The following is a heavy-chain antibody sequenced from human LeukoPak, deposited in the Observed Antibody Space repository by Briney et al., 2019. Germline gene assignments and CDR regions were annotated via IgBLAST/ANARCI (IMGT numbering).Heavy chain of an antibody. D-gene: IGHD4-17*01. CDR1: GYTFPSYY. J-gene: IGHJ4*02. CDR2: INPSGGST. Sequence: GAQVKVSCKASGYTFPSYYMHWVRQAPGQGLEWMGIINPSGGSTSYAQKFQGRVTMTRDTSTSTVYMELSSLRSEDTAVYYCARDNHPYGDYSGGYFDYWGQGTLVTVSS. CDR3: ARDNHPYGDYSGGYFDY. V-gene: IGHV1-46*01.